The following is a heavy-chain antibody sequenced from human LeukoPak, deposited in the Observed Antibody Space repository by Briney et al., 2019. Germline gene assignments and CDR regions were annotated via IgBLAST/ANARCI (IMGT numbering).Heavy chain of an antibody. Sequence: SQTLSLTCAVSGGSISSGGYSWSWIRQPPGKGLEWIGYIYHSGSTYYNPSLKSRVTISVDTSKNQFSLKLSSVTAADTAVYYCARLFETRLPPYYYYYMDVWGKGTTVTVSS. V-gene: IGHV4-30-2*01. CDR2: IYHSGST. D-gene: IGHD5-18*01. J-gene: IGHJ6*03. CDR1: GGSISSGGYS. CDR3: ARLFETRLPPYYYYYMDV.